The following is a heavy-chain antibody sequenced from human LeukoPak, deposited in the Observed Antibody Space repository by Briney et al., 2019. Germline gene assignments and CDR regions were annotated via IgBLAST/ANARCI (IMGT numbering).Heavy chain of an antibody. Sequence: GASVKVSCKASGYTFTTYNINWVRQAPGQGLEWMGWISGYNGNTNYAQKLQGRVTMTTDTSTSTAYMELRSLRSDDTAVYYCARGVKAEADYWGQGTLVTVSS. V-gene: IGHV1-18*01. J-gene: IGHJ4*02. CDR2: ISGYNGNT. CDR3: ARGVKAEADY. CDR1: GYTFTTYN.